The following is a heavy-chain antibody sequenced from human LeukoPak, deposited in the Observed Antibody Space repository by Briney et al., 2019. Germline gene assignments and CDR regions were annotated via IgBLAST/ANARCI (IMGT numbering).Heavy chain of an antibody. V-gene: IGHV3-23*01. D-gene: IGHD6-6*01. J-gene: IGHJ4*02. CDR2: ISAGATT. CDR3: ARSLPRIAARTPAY. CDR1: GFTFSNYA. Sequence: PGGSLRLSCATSGFTFSNYAMSWVRQAPGKGPEWVSAISAGATTYYADSVKGRFTISRDNSKTSLYLQMNSLRAEDTAVYYCARSLPRIAARTPAYWGQGTLVTVSS.